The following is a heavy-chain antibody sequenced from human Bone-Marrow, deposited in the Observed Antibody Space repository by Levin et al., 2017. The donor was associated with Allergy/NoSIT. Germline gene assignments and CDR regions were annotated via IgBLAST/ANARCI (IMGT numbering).Heavy chain of an antibody. D-gene: IGHD2-8*01. CDR3: ARAPPFSSDGHTSTFYFDN. CDR1: ADSFISGGHS. V-gene: IGHV4-30-2*01. CDR2: IYNTGTT. Sequence: SQTLSLTCGVTADSFISGGHSWTWLRQPSGKRLEWLGYIYNTGTTYYNPSLESRLTISLDRSKNHFSLKLSSVTAADTAVYYCARAPPFSSDGHTSTFYFDNWGQGTLVTVSS. J-gene: IGHJ4*02.